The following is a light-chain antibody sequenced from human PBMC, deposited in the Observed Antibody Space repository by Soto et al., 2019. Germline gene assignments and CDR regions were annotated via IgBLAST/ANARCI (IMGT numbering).Light chain of an antibody. CDR3: LQHDSYPWT. CDR1: QGISNY. J-gene: IGKJ1*01. Sequence: DIELTQSASAMSASVGDRCTITCRASQGISNYLDWFQQKPGKVPKRLIYGASNLESGVPSRFSGSGSGTEFTLTISNLKPEDSATYYCLQHDSYPWTFGQGTKVDI. V-gene: IGKV1-17*03. CDR2: GAS.